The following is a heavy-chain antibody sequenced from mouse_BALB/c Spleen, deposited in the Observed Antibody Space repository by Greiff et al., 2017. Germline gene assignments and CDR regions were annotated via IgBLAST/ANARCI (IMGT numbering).Heavy chain of an antibody. CDR3: ARGTLSTMITTSWFAY. J-gene: IGHJ3*01. Sequence: VQLKESGPELVKPGASVKMSCKASGYTFTSYVMHWVKQKPGQGLEWIGYINPYNDGTKYNEKFKGKATLTSDKSSSTAYMELSSLTSEDSAVYYCARGTLSTMITTSWFAYWGQGTLVTVSA. D-gene: IGHD2-4*01. CDR2: INPYNDGT. CDR1: GYTFTSYV. V-gene: IGHV1-14*01.